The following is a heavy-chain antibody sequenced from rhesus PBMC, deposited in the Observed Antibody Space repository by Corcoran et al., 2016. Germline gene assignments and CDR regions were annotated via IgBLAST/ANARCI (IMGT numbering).Heavy chain of an antibody. CDR2: IFSSGGGT. Sequence: QVQLQESGPGLVKPSETLSLTCAVSGGSISDDYYWSWIRQPPGKGLEWIGNIFSSGGGTNYNPSLKNRVTISIETSKNHFSLKLSSVTAADTAVYYCARVPGYFDYWGQGVLVTVSS. V-gene: IGHV4-106*01. CDR3: ARVPGYFDY. J-gene: IGHJ4*01. CDR1: GGSISDDYY.